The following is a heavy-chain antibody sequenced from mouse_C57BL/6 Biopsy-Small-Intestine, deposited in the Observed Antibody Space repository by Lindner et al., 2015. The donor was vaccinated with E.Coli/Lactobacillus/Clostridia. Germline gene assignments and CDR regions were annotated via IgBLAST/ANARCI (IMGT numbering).Heavy chain of an antibody. V-gene: IGHV1-20*01. CDR1: GYSFTGYF. CDR3: ARGADSDY. CDR2: INPYNGDT. Sequence: VQLQESGPELVKPGDSVKISCKASGYSFTGYFMNWVMQSHGKSLERIGRINPYNGDTFYNQKFKGKATLTVDKSSSTAHMELRSLTSEDSAVYYCARGADSDYWGQGTTLTVSS. J-gene: IGHJ2*01.